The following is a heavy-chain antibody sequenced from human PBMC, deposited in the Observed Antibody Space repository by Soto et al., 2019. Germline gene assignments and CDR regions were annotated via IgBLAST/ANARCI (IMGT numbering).Heavy chain of an antibody. J-gene: IGHJ4*02. Sequence: ASVKVSCKASGYTFTTYATHWVRQAPGQSLEWLGWLHAGNGDTKFSQKFQGRVTITWNTSASTAYMALSSLRSEDTAVYYCARVYDLTSRWILAYWGQGTLVTVSS. D-gene: IGHD2-2*01. CDR3: ARVYDLTSRWILAY. CDR2: LHAGNGDT. V-gene: IGHV1-3*01. CDR1: GYTFTTYA.